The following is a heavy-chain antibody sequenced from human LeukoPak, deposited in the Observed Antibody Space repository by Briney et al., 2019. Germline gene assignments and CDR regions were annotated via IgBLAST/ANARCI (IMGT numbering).Heavy chain of an antibody. CDR2: IGTAGDT. CDR1: GFTFSSYD. Sequence: PGGSLRLSCAASGFTFSSYDMHWVRQATGKGLEWVSAIGTAGDTYYPGSVKGRFTISRDNAKNSLYLQMNSLRAEDTAFYYCAKGSGYSYGHLDYWGQGTLVTVSS. D-gene: IGHD5-18*01. CDR3: AKGSGYSYGHLDY. V-gene: IGHV3-13*01. J-gene: IGHJ4*02.